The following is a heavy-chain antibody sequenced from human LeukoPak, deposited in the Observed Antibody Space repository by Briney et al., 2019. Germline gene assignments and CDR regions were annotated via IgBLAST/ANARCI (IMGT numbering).Heavy chain of an antibody. CDR2: ISYDGSNK. CDR3: ARDRPGTVVAGAFDY. D-gene: IGHD6-19*01. Sequence: GGSLRLSCAASGFTFSSYAMHWVRQAPGEGLEWVAVISYDGSNKYYADSVKGRFTISRDNSKNTLYLQITSLRTEDTGVYYCARDRPGTVVAGAFDYCGQGTLVTVSS. CDR1: GFTFSSYA. J-gene: IGHJ4*02. V-gene: IGHV3-30*04.